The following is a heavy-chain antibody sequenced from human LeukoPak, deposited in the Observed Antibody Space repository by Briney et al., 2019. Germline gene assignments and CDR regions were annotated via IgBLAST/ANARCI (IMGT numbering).Heavy chain of an antibody. CDR3: ARDGCSSTSCRFYNWFDP. CDR1: GFTFSGYN. J-gene: IGHJ5*02. Sequence: GGSLRLSCAASGFTFSGYNMNWVRQAPGKGLEWVSFISTSSSYIHYADSVKGRFTISRDNAKNSLFLQMNSLRAEDTAVYYCARDGCSSTSCRFYNWFDPWGQRTLVTVSS. CDR2: ISTSSSYI. V-gene: IGHV3-21*01. D-gene: IGHD2-2*01.